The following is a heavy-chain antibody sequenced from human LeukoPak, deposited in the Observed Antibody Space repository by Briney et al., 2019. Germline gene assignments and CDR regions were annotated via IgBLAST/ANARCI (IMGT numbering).Heavy chain of an antibody. J-gene: IGHJ6*02. CDR2: INTNTGNP. Sequence: ASVKVSCKASGYTFTSYAMNWVRQAPGQGLEWMGWINTNTGNPTYAQGFTGRFVFSLATSVSTAYLQICSLKAEDTAVYYCARVTGFGELLPPYGMDVWGQGTTVTVSS. V-gene: IGHV7-4-1*01. D-gene: IGHD3-10*01. CDR1: GYTFTSYA. CDR3: ARVTGFGELLPPYGMDV.